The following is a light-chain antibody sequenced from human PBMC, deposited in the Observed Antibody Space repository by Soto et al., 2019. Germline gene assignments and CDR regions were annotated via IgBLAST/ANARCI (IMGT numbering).Light chain of an antibody. J-gene: IGLJ2*01. CDR3: AAWDDSLSGLYVV. Sequence: QTVVTQPPSASGTPGQRVTISCSGSSSNIGSNYVYWYQQLPGTAPKLLIYRNNQRPSGVPDRFSGSKSDTSASLAISGLRSEDEADYYCAAWDDSLSGLYVVFGGGTKLTVL. CDR1: SSNIGSNY. V-gene: IGLV1-47*01. CDR2: RNN.